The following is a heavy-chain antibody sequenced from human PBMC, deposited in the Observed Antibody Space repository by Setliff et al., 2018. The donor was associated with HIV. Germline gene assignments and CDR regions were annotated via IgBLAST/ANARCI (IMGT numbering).Heavy chain of an antibody. Sequence: SCKASGYTFTSYDINWVRQAPGKGLEWVAFIEYNGSPTYYAGSVKGRFTISRDNSKSTLYLQMNSLSSEDTAVYYCAKGGLTRRAFDIWGQGTMVTVSS. CDR2: IEYNGSPT. V-gene: IGHV3-30*02. J-gene: IGHJ3*02. CDR3: AKGGLTRRAFDI. CDR1: GYTFTSYD. D-gene: IGHD6-6*01.